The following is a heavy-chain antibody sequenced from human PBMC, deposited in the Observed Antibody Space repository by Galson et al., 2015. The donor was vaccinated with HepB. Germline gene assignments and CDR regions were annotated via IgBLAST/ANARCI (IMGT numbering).Heavy chain of an antibody. CDR2: IIPILGIA. Sequence: SVKVSCKASGGTFSSYAISWVRQAPGQGLEWMGRIIPILGIANYAQKFQGRVTITADKSTSTAYMELSSLRSEDTAVYYCARNFDSSGYYSFDYWGQGTLVTVSS. CDR1: GGTFSSYA. CDR3: ARNFDSSGYYSFDY. J-gene: IGHJ4*02. V-gene: IGHV1-69*04. D-gene: IGHD3-22*01.